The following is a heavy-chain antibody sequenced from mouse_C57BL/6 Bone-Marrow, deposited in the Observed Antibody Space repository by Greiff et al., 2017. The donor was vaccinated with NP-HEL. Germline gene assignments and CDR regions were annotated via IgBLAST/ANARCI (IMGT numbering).Heavy chain of an antibody. CDR3: AGKNYYGSSFAY. CDR2: INPSPGGP. V-gene: IGHV1-42*01. Sequence: FQLQQSEPELVKPGASVKISCKASGYSFTGSYMNWVKQSPEKSLSWIGGINPSPGGPTYNQKFKAKATLTVDKSSSTAYMQLKSLTSEDSAVYYCAGKNYYGSSFAYWGQGTLVTVSA. D-gene: IGHD1-1*01. J-gene: IGHJ3*01. CDR1: GYSFTGSY.